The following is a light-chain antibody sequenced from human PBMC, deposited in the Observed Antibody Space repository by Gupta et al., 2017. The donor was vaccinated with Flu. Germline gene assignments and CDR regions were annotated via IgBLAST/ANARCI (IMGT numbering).Light chain of an antibody. CDR2: TSG. CDR1: RSNIGSNV. Sequence: QSVLTQPPSMSGAPGQRIIISCSGSRSNIGSNVVYWYQQVPGRAPKLVIHTSGQRPSGVPDRFSGSKSGTSASLAISGLRSEDEADYYCAAWDDSLSGYVFASGTKVTVL. J-gene: IGLJ1*01. V-gene: IGLV1-47*01. CDR3: AAWDDSLSGYV.